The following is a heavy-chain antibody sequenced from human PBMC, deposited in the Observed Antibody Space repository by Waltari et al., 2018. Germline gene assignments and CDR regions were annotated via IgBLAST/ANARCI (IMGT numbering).Heavy chain of an antibody. CDR3: ASPLSSLIPNYGMDV. Sequence: EVQLVESGGGLIQPGGSLRLSCAASGFTVSSNYMRWVRQAPGKGLEWVSVIYSGGSTYYADSVKGRFTISRDNSKNTLYLQMNSLRAEDTAVYYCASPLSSLIPNYGMDVWGQGTTVTVSS. CDR2: IYSGGST. J-gene: IGHJ6*02. D-gene: IGHD3-16*02. CDR1: GFTVSSNY. V-gene: IGHV3-53*01.